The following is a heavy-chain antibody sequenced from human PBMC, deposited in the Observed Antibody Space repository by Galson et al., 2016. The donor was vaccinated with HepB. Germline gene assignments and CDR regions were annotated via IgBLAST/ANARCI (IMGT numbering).Heavy chain of an antibody. Sequence: PVKVSCKASGYTFTSYGFSWVRQAPGQGLEWIGWISAYNGTINYDQKFQGRVTMTTDTATSTAYMELRSLSSDDTAAEYCARRSCWTNDAFDIWGQGTMVTVSS. J-gene: IGHJ3*02. CDR1: GYTFTSYG. CDR2: ISAYNGTI. CDR3: ARRSCWTNDAFDI. V-gene: IGHV1-18*01. D-gene: IGHD6-19*01.